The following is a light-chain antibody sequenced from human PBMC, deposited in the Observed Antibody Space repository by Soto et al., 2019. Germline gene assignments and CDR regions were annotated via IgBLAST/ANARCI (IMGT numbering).Light chain of an antibody. CDR1: PSVSSN. CDR3: QQRSNWPPVLT. J-gene: IGKJ4*01. CDR2: GAS. V-gene: IGKV3-11*01. Sequence: EIVLTQSPASLSLSPGERATLSCRASPSVSSNLAWFQQRPGQAPRLLIYGASNRATGIPARFGGSGSGTTFTLTSSSLEPEDFAVYYCQQRSNWPPVLTFGGGTKVEIK.